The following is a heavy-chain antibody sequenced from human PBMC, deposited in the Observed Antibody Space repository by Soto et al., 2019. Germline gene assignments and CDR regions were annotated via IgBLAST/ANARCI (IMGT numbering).Heavy chain of an antibody. Sequence: VGSLRLSCEASWFTLRNYAMTWVRQAPGKGLEWVSLISANDVGTYYAESVKTRFTISTDQSRNTVYLQMDSLRADDTAIYYCAKAKNDYNWDNRPPFDYWGQGTLVTVSS. CDR2: ISANDVGT. V-gene: IGHV3-23*01. D-gene: IGHD1-20*01. CDR1: WFTLRNYA. J-gene: IGHJ4*02. CDR3: AKAKNDYNWDNRPPFDY.